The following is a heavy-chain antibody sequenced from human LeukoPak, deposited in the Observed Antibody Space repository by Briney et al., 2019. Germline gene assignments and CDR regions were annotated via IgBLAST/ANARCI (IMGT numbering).Heavy chain of an antibody. CDR1: GGTFSSYA. Sequence: SVKVSCKASGGTFSSYAISWVRQAPGQGLEWMGGIIPIFGTANYAQKFQGRVTITTDESTSTAYMELSSLRSEDTAVYYCARGPFRDYDSSGYYSTYYYYMDVWGKGTTVTVSS. J-gene: IGHJ6*03. CDR3: ARGPFRDYDSSGYYSTYYYYMDV. CDR2: IIPIFGTA. D-gene: IGHD3-22*01. V-gene: IGHV1-69*05.